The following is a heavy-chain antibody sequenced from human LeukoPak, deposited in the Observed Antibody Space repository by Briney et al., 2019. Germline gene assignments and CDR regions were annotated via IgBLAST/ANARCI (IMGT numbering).Heavy chain of an antibody. V-gene: IGHV3-23*01. J-gene: IGHJ4*02. CDR3: ARRGPNWGFFDY. D-gene: IGHD7-27*01. CDR1: GFTFSNHA. Sequence: GGSLRLSWAASGFTFSNHAMSLVRQAPGKGLEWVSNISGSGDSTYYADSVKGRFTISGDNSKNTLYLQMNSLRAEDTAVYYCARRGPNWGFFDYWGRGTLVTVSS. CDR2: ISGSGDST.